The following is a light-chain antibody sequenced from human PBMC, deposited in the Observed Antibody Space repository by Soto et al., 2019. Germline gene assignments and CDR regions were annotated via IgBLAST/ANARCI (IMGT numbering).Light chain of an antibody. Sequence: EIVLTQSPGTLSLSPGERATLSCRASQSVSNNYLAWYQQKPGQAPRLLIYGASNRATGIPDRFSGSGSGTEFTLTISSLQSEDFAVYFCQQYNNWPSFGQGTRLEIK. V-gene: IGKV3D-15*01. CDR3: QQYNNWPS. CDR2: GAS. CDR1: QSVSNN. J-gene: IGKJ5*01.